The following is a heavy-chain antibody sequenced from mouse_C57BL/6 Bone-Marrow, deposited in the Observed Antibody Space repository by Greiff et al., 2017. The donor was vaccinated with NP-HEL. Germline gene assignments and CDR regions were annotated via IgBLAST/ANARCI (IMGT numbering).Heavy chain of an antibody. D-gene: IGHD1-1*02. Sequence: EVQRVESGPELVKPGASVKMSCKASGYTFTDYNMHWVKQSHGKSLEWIGYINPNNGGTSYNQKFKGKATLTVNKSSSTAYMELRSLTSEDSAVYYCARGEVYGPWFAYWGQGTLVTVSA. V-gene: IGHV1-22*01. CDR2: INPNNGGT. CDR3: ARGEVYGPWFAY. CDR1: GYTFTDYN. J-gene: IGHJ3*01.